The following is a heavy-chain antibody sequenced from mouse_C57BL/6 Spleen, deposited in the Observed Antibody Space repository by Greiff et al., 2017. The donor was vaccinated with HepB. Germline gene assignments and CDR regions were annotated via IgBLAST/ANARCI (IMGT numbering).Heavy chain of an antibody. J-gene: IGHJ1*03. CDR2: ISNGGGST. V-gene: IGHV5-12*01. D-gene: IGHD2-3*01. CDR1: GFTFSDYY. CDR3: SSFLDCYYGGGWSFDV. Sequence: VQLVESGGGLVQPGGSLKLSCAASGFTFSDYYMYWVRQTPEKRLEWVAYISNGGGSTYYPDTVKGRFTISRDNVKNTLYLQMSRLKSEDTAMYYCSSFLDCYYGGGWSFDVWGTGTTVTVSS.